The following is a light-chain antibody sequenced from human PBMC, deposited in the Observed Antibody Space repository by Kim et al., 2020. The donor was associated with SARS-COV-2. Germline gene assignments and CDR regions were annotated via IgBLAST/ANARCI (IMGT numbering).Light chain of an antibody. CDR3: QAWDSSTWV. CDR1: KVGDKY. J-gene: IGLJ3*02. CDR2: QDS. Sequence: SVSPGQTASITCSGDKVGDKYACWYQQKPGQSPVLVIYQDSKRPSGIPERFSGSNSGNTATLTISGTQAMDEADYYCQAWDSSTWVFGGGTKLTVL. V-gene: IGLV3-1*01.